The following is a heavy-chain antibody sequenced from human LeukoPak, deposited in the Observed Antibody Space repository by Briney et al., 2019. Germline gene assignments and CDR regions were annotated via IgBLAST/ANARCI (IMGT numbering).Heavy chain of an antibody. J-gene: IGHJ4*02. Sequence: ASVKVSCKASGYTFTSYGISWVRQAPGQGLEWMGWISGYNGNTNYAQKLQGRVTMTTDTSTSTAYMELRSLRSDDTAVYYCARMGTTVVTPGPPPLDYWGQGTLVTVSS. CDR1: GYTFTSYG. D-gene: IGHD4-23*01. V-gene: IGHV1-18*01. CDR2: ISGYNGNT. CDR3: ARMGTTVVTPGPPPLDY.